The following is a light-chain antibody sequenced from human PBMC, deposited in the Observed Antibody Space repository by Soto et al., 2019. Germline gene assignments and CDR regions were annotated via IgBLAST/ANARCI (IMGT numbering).Light chain of an antibody. CDR1: SSNIGINT. V-gene: IGLV1-44*01. CDR2: SNN. Sequence: QSVLTQPPSASGTPGQRVTISCSGSSSNIGINTVNWYQQLPGTAPKLLIYSNNQRPSGVPDRFSGSKSGTSASLAISGLQSEHEADYYCAAWDDGLTEVVFGGGTKLTVL. CDR3: AAWDDGLTEVV. J-gene: IGLJ2*01.